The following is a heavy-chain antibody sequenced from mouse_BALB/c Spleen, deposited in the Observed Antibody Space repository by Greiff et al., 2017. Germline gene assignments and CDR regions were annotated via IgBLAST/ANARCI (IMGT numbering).Heavy chain of an antibody. V-gene: IGHV14-3*02. J-gene: IGHJ3*01. D-gene: IGHD2-2*01. Sequence: EVQLQQSGAELVKPGASVKLSCTASGFNIKDTYMHWVKQRPEQGLEWIGRIDPANGNTKYDPKFQGKATITADTSSNTAYLQLSSLTSEDTAVYYCAISIYYGYDVAYWGQGTLVTVSA. CDR2: IDPANGNT. CDR1: GFNIKDTY. CDR3: AISIYYGYDVAY.